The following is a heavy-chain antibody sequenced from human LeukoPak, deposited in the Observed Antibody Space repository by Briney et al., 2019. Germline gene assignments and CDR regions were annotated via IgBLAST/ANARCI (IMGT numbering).Heavy chain of an antibody. Sequence: PGGSLRLSCAASGFTFSTYPISWVRQAPGKGLEWVSAISGGGDSTYYADSVKGRFTISRDNSKDTLYLQMNSLRAEDTALYYCAKDSVRGYSGYGNDGFDFWGQGTMVTVSS. CDR2: ISGGGDST. CDR1: GFTFSTYP. V-gene: IGHV3-23*01. D-gene: IGHD5-12*01. J-gene: IGHJ3*01. CDR3: AKDSVRGYSGYGNDGFDF.